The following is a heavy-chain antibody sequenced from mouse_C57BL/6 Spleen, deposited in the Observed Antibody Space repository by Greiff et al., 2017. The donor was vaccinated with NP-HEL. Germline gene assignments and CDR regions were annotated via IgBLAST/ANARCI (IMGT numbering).Heavy chain of an antibody. CDR2: IYPGDGDT. D-gene: IGHD1-3*01. Sequence: QVQLQQSGAELVKPGASVKISCKASGYAFSSYWMNWVKQRPGKGLEWIGQIYPGDGDTNYNGKFKGKATLTADKSSSTAYMQLSSLTSEDSAVYFCARVGASKYYFDYWGQGTTLTVSS. CDR1: GYAFSSYW. J-gene: IGHJ2*01. CDR3: ARVGASKYYFDY. V-gene: IGHV1-80*01.